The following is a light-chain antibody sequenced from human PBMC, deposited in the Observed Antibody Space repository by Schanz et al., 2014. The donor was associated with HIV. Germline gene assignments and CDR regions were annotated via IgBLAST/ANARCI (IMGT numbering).Light chain of an antibody. CDR1: SSDVGGYNY. CDR3: SSYAGSNNVV. J-gene: IGLJ2*01. CDR2: EVS. Sequence: QSALTQPPSASGSPGQSVTISCTGTSSDVGGYNYVSWYQQHPGKAPKLMIYEVSKRPSGVPDRFSGSKSGNTASLTVSGLQAEDEADYYCSSYAGSNNVVLGGGTKLTFL. V-gene: IGLV2-8*01.